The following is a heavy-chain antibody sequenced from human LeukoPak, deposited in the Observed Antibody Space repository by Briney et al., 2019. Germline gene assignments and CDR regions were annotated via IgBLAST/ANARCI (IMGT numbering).Heavy chain of an antibody. CDR3: GTIGSGTAYGYGDY. V-gene: IGHV3-66*01. CDR1: GFTYGSYA. Sequence: GGSLRLSCAASGFTYGSYAIIYVRQAPGKGLEWVSVFYNGINTYYADSVKGRFTTSRDNSKNTLYLQMNSLRVEDTAVYFCGTIGSGTAYGYGDYWGQGTLVTVSS. D-gene: IGHD3-3*01. CDR2: FYNGINT. J-gene: IGHJ4*02.